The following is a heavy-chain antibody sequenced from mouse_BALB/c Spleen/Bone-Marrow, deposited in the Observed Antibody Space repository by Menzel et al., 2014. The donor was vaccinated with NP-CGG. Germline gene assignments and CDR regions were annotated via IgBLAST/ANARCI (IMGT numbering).Heavy chain of an antibody. CDR3: ARYDGPAWFAY. CDR2: INPSNGRT. D-gene: IGHD2-3*01. CDR1: GYTSTSYW. V-gene: IGHV1S81*02. J-gene: IGHJ3*01. Sequence: QVQLKQSGAELVKPGASVKLSCMASGYTSTSYWIHWVKLRPGHGLEWIGEINPSNGRTNYNEKFKNKATMTVDKSSGTAYIQLSSLTSEDSAVYYCARYDGPAWFAYWGQGTLVTVS.